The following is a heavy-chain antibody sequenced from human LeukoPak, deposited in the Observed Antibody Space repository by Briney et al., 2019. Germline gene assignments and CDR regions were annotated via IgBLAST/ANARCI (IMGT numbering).Heavy chain of an antibody. V-gene: IGHV3-7*01. J-gene: IGHJ4*02. D-gene: IGHD3/OR15-3a*01. CDR2: IGKDGSWI. CDR3: ARDLDCYVSDD. CDR1: GISLSGYW. Sequence: GGSLCLTCTASGISLSGYWMSWVRQAPGQGLEWVANIGKDGSWIHYADSVKGRFTISRDNAKNSLSLQMNSLRADGTAIYYCARDLDCYVSDDWGQGTLVTVSS.